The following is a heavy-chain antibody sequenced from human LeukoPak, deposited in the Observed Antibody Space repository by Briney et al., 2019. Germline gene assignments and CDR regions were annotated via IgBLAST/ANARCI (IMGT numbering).Heavy chain of an antibody. D-gene: IGHD1-1*01. V-gene: IGHV4-61*02. CDR3: ARDWNPTTNNWFDP. CDR2: IYTSGST. J-gene: IGHJ5*02. CDR1: GGSISSSSYY. Sequence: SETLSLTCTVSGGSISSSSYYWSWIRQPAGKGLEWIGRIYTSGSTNYNPSLKSRVAMSVDTSKKQCSLKLSSVTAADTAVYYCARDWNPTTNNWFDPWGQGTLVTVSS.